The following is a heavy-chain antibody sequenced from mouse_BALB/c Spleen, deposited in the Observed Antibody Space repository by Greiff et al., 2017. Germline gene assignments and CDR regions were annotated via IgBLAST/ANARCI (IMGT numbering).Heavy chain of an antibody. V-gene: IGHV1-54*01. CDR2: INPGSGGT. J-gene: IGHJ4*01. Sequence: QVHVKQSGAELVRPGTSVKVSCKASGYAFTNYLIEWVKQRPGQGLEWIGVINPGSGGTNYNEKFKGKATLTADKSSSTAYMQLSSLTSDDSAVYFCARSGYGNYGYAMDYWGQGTSVTVSS. CDR1: GYAFTNYL. CDR3: ARSGYGNYGYAMDY. D-gene: IGHD2-10*02.